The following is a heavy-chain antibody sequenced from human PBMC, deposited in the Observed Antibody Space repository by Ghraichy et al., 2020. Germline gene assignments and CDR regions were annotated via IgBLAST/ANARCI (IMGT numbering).Heavy chain of an antibody. D-gene: IGHD2-15*01. CDR3: AREGGNYCSGGSCSRDFAY. J-gene: IGHJ4*02. CDR2: ITSSGTTI. CDR1: GFTFSSYA. V-gene: IGHV3-48*02. Sequence: GGSLRLSCAASGFTFSSYAMDWVRQAPGKGLEWLSYITSSGTTIYYADSVKGRFTISRDNAKNSLYLQMSSLRDEDTAVYYCAREGGNYCSGGSCSRDFAYWGQGTLVTVSS.